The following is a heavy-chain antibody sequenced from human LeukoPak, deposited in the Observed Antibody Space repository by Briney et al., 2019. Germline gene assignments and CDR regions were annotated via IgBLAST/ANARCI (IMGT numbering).Heavy chain of an antibody. V-gene: IGHV4-59*01. CDR1: GSSISGYY. D-gene: IGHD6-19*01. Sequence: SETLSLTCTVSGSSISGYYWSWIRQPPGKGLEWIGYMYDTGSTNYNPSLKSRVIISVDTSRNQFSLKLNSVTAADTAVYYCARAVRGIAVAGIGVWFDPWGQGTLVTVSS. CDR3: ARAVRGIAVAGIGVWFDP. CDR2: MYDTGST. J-gene: IGHJ5*02.